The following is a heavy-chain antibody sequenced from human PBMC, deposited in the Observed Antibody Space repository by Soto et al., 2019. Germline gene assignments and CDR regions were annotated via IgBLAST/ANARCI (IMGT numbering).Heavy chain of an antibody. CDR2: IIPIFGTA. Sequence: ASVKVSCKASGGTFSSYAISWVRQAPGQGLEWMGGIIPIFGTANYAQKFQGRVTITADESTSTAYMELSSLRSEDTAVYYCARGLDTAGYGYYYGMDVWGQGTRVTLS. D-gene: IGHD5-18*01. V-gene: IGHV1-69*13. CDR1: GGTFSSYA. J-gene: IGHJ6*02. CDR3: ARGLDTAGYGYYYGMDV.